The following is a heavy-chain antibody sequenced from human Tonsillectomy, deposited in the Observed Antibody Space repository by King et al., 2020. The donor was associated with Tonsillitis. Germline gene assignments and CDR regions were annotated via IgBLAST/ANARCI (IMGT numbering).Heavy chain of an antibody. CDR2: ISYDGSKK. CDR3: ARTAEYSSSWYVFDY. V-gene: IGHV3-30*01. CDR1: GLTLSSYA. J-gene: IGHJ4*02. Sequence: VQLVESGGGVVQPGRSLRLSCAASGLTLSSYAMHWVRQAPGQGLEWVAVISYDGSKKYYADSVKGRFSISRDNSKNAVYVQMNSLRGEDTAVYYCARTAEYSSSWYVFDYWGQGTLVTVSS. D-gene: IGHD6-13*01.